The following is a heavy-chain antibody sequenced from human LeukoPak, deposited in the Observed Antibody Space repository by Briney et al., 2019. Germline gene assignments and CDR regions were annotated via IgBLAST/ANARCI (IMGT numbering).Heavy chain of an antibody. CDR3: AKPGGYCSSTSCPEYYFDY. CDR2: IRYDGSNK. V-gene: IGHV3-30*02. CDR1: GFTFSSYG. D-gene: IGHD2-2*01. Sequence: GGSLRLSCAASGFTFSSYGMHWVRQAPGKGLEWVAFIRYDGSNKYYADSVKGRFTISRDNSKNTLYLQMNSLRAEDTAVYYCAKPGGYCSSTSCPEYYFDYWGQGTLVTVSS. J-gene: IGHJ4*02.